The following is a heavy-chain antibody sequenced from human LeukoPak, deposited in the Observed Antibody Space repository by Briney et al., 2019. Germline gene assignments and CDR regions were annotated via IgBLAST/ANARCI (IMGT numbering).Heavy chain of an antibody. J-gene: IGHJ4*02. CDR3: ARDGGGLNDIHAGY. V-gene: IGHV1-58*02. CDR1: GFTFTSSA. CDR2: IVVGSGNT. Sequence: GASVKVSCKASGFTFTSSAMQWVRQARGQRLEWIGWIVVGSGNTNYAQKFQERVTITRDMSTSTAYMELSSLRSEDTAVYYCARDGGGLNDIHAGYWGQGTLVTVSS. D-gene: IGHD3-9*01.